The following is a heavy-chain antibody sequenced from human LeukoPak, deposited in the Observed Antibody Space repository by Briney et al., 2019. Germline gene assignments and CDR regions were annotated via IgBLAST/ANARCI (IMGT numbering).Heavy chain of an antibody. J-gene: IGHJ6*03. Sequence: SETLSLTCTVSNDSISTYYWTWIRQPPGKGLEWIGYIYYSGSTNYNPSLKSRVTISVDTSKNQFSLKLSSVTAADTAVYYCARVTYDFWSGYASPYVYYMDVWGKGTTVIVSS. D-gene: IGHD3/OR15-3a*01. V-gene: IGHV4-59*01. CDR1: NDSISTYY. CDR3: ARVTYDFWSGYASPYVYYMDV. CDR2: IYYSGST.